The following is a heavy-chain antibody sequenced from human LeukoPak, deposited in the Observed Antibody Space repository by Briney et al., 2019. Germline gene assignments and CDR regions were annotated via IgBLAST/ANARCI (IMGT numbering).Heavy chain of an antibody. J-gene: IGHJ3*02. CDR3: ARGRASIKYSSGFDAFDI. Sequence: SVKVSCKASGGTFSSYDISWVRQAPGQGLEWMGGIMPMFGTANYAQKFQGRVTITADKSTSTAYMELSSLRSEDTAVYYCARGRASIKYSSGFDAFDIWGQGTMVTVSS. CDR1: GGTFSSYD. D-gene: IGHD6-19*01. V-gene: IGHV1-69*06. CDR2: IMPMFGTA.